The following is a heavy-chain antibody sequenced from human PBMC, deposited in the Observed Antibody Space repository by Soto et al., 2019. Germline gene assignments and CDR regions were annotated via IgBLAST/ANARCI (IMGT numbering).Heavy chain of an antibody. CDR3: ETSRTYFDGRTFDY. D-gene: IGHD3-9*01. J-gene: IGHJ4*02. CDR2: IYKSGST. CDR1: GGSIRSSTYY. Sequence: SETLSLTCKVSGGSIRSSTYYWGWIRQPPGKGLEWIGSIYKSGSTNYNPSLKSRVTISVDTSKNQFSLKLSSVTAADTAVYYCETSRTYFDGRTFDYWGQGTLVTVSS. V-gene: IGHV4-39*01.